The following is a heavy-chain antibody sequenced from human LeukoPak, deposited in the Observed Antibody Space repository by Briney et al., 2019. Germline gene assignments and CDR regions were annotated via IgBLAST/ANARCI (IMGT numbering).Heavy chain of an antibody. D-gene: IGHD6-19*01. J-gene: IGHJ4*02. Sequence: TSETLSLTRTVSGGSLSGYYWSWIPQPPAKGPEWVGYIYYSGITNYNPSLKSRVTISVDTSKNQFSLKMNSVTAADTAVYYCARLASSGWSHCDYWGQGTLGTVS. V-gene: IGHV4-59*08. CDR2: IYYSGIT. CDR3: ARLASSGWSHCDY. CDR1: GGSLSGYY.